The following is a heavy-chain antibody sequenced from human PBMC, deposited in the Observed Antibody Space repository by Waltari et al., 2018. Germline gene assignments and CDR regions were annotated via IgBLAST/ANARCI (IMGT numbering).Heavy chain of an antibody. J-gene: IGHJ4*02. Sequence: EVQLVESGGGLVKRGGYLRLYCAASGFSLSSYFMHWVSRASGEGMCSLSCCSMSTASLYYGDSVGWRVTIRGDNAKNSVSLPMNSLRADDTAVYDCARASGVIVGATGDFDCWGQGTLVTVSS. CDR1: GFSLSSYF. CDR2: CSMSTASL. CDR3: ARASGVIVGATGDFDC. V-gene: IGHV3-21*01. D-gene: IGHD1-26*01.